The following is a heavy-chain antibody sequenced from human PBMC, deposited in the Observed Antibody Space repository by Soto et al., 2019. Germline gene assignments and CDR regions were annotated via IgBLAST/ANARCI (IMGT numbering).Heavy chain of an antibody. V-gene: IGHV3-7*03. CDR1: GFIFSDDW. J-gene: IGHJ4*02. Sequence: EVQLVESGGGLVQPGGSLRLSCGGSGFIFSDDWMTWVRKAPGKGLEWVATISPEGSEKYYVDSLKGRFTISRDNAKNSLYLQMISLRAEDTALYYCARARIDYWGRGTLITVSS. CDR2: ISPEGSEK. CDR3: ARARIDY.